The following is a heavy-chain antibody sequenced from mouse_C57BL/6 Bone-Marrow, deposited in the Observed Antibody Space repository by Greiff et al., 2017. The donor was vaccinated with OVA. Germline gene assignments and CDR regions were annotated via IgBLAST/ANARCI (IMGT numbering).Heavy chain of an antibody. D-gene: IGHD1-1*01. J-gene: IGHJ2*01. CDR2: INPGSGGN. Sequence: VQLQQSGAELVRPGTSVKVSCKASGYAFTNYLLEWVKQRPGQGLEWIGVINPGSGGNNYNEKFKGEATLAAVKSSSTAYMQLSSLTSEDSAVYFCARRGDYSCSSYDYWGQGTTLTVSS. CDR3: ARRGDYSCSSYDY. CDR1: GYAFTNYL. V-gene: IGHV1-54*01.